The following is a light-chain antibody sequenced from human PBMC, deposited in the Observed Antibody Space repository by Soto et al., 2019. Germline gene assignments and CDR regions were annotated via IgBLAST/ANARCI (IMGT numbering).Light chain of an antibody. V-gene: IGLV2-8*01. J-gene: IGLJ2*01. CDR2: EVS. CDR3: SSNAGSNNLV. CDR1: SSDVGGYNY. Sequence: QSALTQPPSASGSPGQSVTISCTGTSSDVGGYNYVSWYQQHPGKAPKLIIYEVSKRPSGVPDRFSASKSGNTASLTVSGLQAEDEADYYCSSNAGSNNLVFGAGTKVTVL.